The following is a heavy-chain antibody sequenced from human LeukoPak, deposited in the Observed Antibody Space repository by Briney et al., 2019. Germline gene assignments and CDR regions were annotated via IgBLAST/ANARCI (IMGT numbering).Heavy chain of an antibody. Sequence: SETLSLTCAVYGGSFSGYYWSWIRQPPGKGLEWIGEISHSGSTNYNPSLKSRATISVDTSKNQFSLKLSSVTAADTAVYYCARDTAVRAYNWFDPWGQGTLVTVSS. V-gene: IGHV4-34*01. CDR3: ARDTAVRAYNWFDP. CDR2: ISHSGST. J-gene: IGHJ5*02. CDR1: GGSFSGYY. D-gene: IGHD4-23*01.